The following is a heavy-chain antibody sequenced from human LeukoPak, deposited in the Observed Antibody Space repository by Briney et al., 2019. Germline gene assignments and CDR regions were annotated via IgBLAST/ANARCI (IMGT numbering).Heavy chain of an antibody. CDR1: GFPFSSRV. CDR2: IFSGGST. D-gene: IGHD2-15*01. V-gene: IGHV3-66*01. J-gene: IGHJ6*02. CDR3: ARAEVGYCSGGSCSPDYYGMDV. Sequence: PGGSLRLSCAASGFPFSSRVMSWVRQAPGKGLEWVSVIFSGGSTYYADSVKGRFTISRDNSKNTLYLQMNSLRADDTAVYYCARAEVGYCSGGSCSPDYYGMDVWGQGTSVTVSS.